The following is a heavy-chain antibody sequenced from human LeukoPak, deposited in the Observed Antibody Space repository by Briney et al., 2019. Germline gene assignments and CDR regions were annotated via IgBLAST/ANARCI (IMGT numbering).Heavy chain of an antibody. V-gene: IGHV3-30*04. D-gene: IGHD3-10*02. CDR3: AELGITMIGGV. Sequence: GGSLRLSCAASGFTFSSYAMHWVRQAPGKGLEWVAVISYDGSNKYYADSVKGRFTISRDNSKNTLYLQMNSLRAEDTAVYHCAELGITMIGGVWGKGTTVTISS. J-gene: IGHJ6*04. CDR2: ISYDGSNK. CDR1: GFTFSSYA.